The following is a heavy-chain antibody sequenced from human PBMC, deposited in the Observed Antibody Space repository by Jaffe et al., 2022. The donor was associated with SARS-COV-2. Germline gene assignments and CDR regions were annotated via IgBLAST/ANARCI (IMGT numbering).Heavy chain of an antibody. Sequence: QITLKESGPTLVKPTQTLTLTCTFSGFSLSASGVGVGWIRQPPGKALEWLALIYWDDDKRHSPSLKSRLTVTKDTSKNQVVLTMTNMDPVDTATYYCAHQSSYTTSGEFDPWGQGTLVTVSS. V-gene: IGHV2-5*02. CDR3: AHQSSYTTSGEFDP. CDR1: GFSLSASGVG. J-gene: IGHJ5*02. CDR2: IYWDDDK. D-gene: IGHD2-2*01.